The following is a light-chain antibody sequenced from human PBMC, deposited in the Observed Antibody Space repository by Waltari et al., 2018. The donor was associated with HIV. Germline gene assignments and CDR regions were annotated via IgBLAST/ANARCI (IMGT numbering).Light chain of an antibody. V-gene: IGKV1-39*01. CDR3: QQSYTTPRT. Sequence: DIQMTQSPPSLSASIGESVTITCRAGQNIGSYLNWFQQRSGKAPKLLIYAASTLVSGVPSRFSGSGSATDFTLTINSLQPEDFATYYCQQSYTTPRTFGQGTKLETK. J-gene: IGKJ2*01. CDR1: QNIGSY. CDR2: AAS.